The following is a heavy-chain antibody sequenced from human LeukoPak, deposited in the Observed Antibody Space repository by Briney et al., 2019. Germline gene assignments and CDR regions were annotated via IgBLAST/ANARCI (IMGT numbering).Heavy chain of an antibody. V-gene: IGHV1-2*02. CDR3: ASNGYRSGWFNYFDY. D-gene: IGHD6-19*01. Sequence: ASAKVSCKASGYTFTGYYMHWVRQAPGQGLEWMGWINPNSGGTNYAQKLQGRVTMTTDTSTSTAYMELRSLRSDDTAVYYCASNGYRSGWFNYFDYWGQGTLVTVSS. CDR2: INPNSGGT. J-gene: IGHJ4*02. CDR1: GYTFTGYY.